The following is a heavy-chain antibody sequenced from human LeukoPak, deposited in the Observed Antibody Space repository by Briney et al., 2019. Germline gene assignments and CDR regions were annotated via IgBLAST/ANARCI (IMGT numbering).Heavy chain of an antibody. J-gene: IGHJ5*02. CDR2: INHSGST. V-gene: IGHV4-34*01. CDR1: GGSFSGYY. Sequence: SETLSLTCAVYGGSFSGYYWSWIRQPPGKGLEWIGEINHSGSTNYNPSLKSRVTISVDTSKNQFSLKLSSVTAADTAVYYCARRDGYNINWFDPWGQGTLVTVSS. CDR3: ARRDGYNINWFDP. D-gene: IGHD5-24*01.